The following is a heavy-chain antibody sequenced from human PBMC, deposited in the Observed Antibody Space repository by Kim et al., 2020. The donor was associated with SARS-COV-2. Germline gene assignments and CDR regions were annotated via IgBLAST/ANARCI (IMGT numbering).Heavy chain of an antibody. Sequence: GGSLRLSCAASGFTFSSYAMHWVRQAPGKGLEWVAVISYDGSNKYYADSVKGRFTISRDNSKNTLYLQMNSLRAEDTAVYYCARCRIQLWLLGWFDPWGQGTLVTVSS. V-gene: IGHV3-30*04. J-gene: IGHJ5*02. CDR2: ISYDGSNK. CDR3: ARCRIQLWLLGWFDP. CDR1: GFTFSSYA. D-gene: IGHD5-18*01.